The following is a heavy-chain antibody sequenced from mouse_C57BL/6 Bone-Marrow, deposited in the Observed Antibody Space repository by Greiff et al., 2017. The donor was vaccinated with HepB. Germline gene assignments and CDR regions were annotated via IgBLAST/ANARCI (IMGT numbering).Heavy chain of an antibody. V-gene: IGHV1-55*01. CDR3: ARDLSLITTGRRLSFDY. CDR2: IYPGSGST. CDR1: GYTFTSYW. D-gene: IGHD1-1*01. J-gene: IGHJ2*01. Sequence: QVQLQQPGAELVKPGASVKMSCKASGYTFTSYWITWVKQRPGQGLEWIGDIYPGSGSTNYNEKFKSKATLTVDTSSSTAYMPLSSLTSEDSAVYYCARDLSLITTGRRLSFDYWGQGTTLTVSS.